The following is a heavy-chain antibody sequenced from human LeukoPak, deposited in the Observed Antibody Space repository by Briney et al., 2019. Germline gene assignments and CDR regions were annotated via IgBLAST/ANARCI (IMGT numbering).Heavy chain of an antibody. V-gene: IGHV1-18*01. J-gene: IGHJ4*02. Sequence: GASVKVSCKASGYTFTSCGISLVRLAPGQGLEWMGWISGYNGNTNYAQKLQGRVTMSTDTSTSTAYMELRSLRSDDTAVYYCAREDPRRGSRGYLDYWGQGTLVTVSS. CDR1: GYTFTSCG. CDR2: ISGYNGNT. CDR3: AREDPRRGSRGYLDY.